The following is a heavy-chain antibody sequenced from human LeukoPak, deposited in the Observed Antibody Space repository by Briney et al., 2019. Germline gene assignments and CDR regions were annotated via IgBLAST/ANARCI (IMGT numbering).Heavy chain of an antibody. CDR2: MNPNSGNT. Sequence: GASVKVSCKASGYTFTSYDINWVRQATGQGLEWMGWMNPNSGNTGYAQKFQGRVTMTRNTSISTAYMELSSLRSEDTAVYYCARGGITMVRGDNWFDPWGQGTLVTVSS. CDR1: GYTFTSYD. V-gene: IGHV1-8*01. D-gene: IGHD3-10*01. CDR3: ARGGITMVRGDNWFDP. J-gene: IGHJ5*02.